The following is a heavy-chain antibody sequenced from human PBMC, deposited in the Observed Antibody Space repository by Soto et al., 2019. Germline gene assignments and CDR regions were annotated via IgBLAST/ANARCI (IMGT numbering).Heavy chain of an antibody. V-gene: IGHV3-15*01. D-gene: IGHD3-22*01. J-gene: IGHJ4*02. CDR1: GFTFSNAW. Sequence: PGGSLRLSCAASGFTFSNAWISWVRQAPGKGLEWVGRIKSKTDGGTTDYAAPVKGRFTISRDDSKNTLYLQMNSLKTEDTAVYYCTTDNYYDSSGYYYRYFDYWGQGTLVTVSS. CDR3: TTDNYYDSSGYYYRYFDY. CDR2: IKSKTDGGTT.